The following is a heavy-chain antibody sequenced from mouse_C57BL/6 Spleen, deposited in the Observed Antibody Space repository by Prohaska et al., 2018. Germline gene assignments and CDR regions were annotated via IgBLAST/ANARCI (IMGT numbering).Heavy chain of an antibody. D-gene: IGHD1-1*01. CDR3: ANRAYYGSSYNWYFDV. Sequence: GKSLEWIGDINPNNGGTIYNQKFKGKATLTVDKSSSTAYMELRSLTSEDTAVYYCANRAYYGSSYNWYFDVWGTGTTVTVSS. CDR2: INPNNGGT. V-gene: IGHV1-18*01. J-gene: IGHJ1*03.